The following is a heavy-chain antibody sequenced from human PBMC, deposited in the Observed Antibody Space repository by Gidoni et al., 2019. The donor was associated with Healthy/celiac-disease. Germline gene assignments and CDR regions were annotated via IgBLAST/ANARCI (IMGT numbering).Heavy chain of an antibody. D-gene: IGHD1-26*01. J-gene: IGHJ2*01. Sequence: QVQLQQWGAGLLKPSATLSLTCAVYGGSFSAYYWGWIRQPPGKGLEWIGEINHSGSTNYNPSLKSRVTISVDTSKNQFSLKLSSVTAADTAVYYCARERHPWELLRGGPGFDLWGRGTLVTVSS. CDR3: ARERHPWELLRGGPGFDL. CDR2: INHSGST. V-gene: IGHV4-34*01. CDR1: GGSFSAYY.